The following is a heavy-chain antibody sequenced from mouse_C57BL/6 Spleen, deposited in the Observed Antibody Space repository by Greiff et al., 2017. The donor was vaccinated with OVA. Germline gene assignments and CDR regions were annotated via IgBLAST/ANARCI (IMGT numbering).Heavy chain of an antibody. D-gene: IGHD6-5*01. CDR1: GYTFTSYW. J-gene: IGHJ2*02. Sequence: QVQLQQPGAELVKPGASVKLSCKASGYTFTSYWMQWVKQRPGQGLEWIGEIDPSDSYPNYNQKFTGKATLPVDTSSITAYMQLSSLTSEDSAIYYCARTILCPAYWGPGTSLTVSS. CDR2: IDPSDSYP. CDR3: ARTILCPAY. V-gene: IGHV1-50*01.